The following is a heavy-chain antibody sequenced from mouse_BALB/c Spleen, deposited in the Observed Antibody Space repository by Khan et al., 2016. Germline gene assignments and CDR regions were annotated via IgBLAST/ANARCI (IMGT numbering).Heavy chain of an antibody. CDR2: IWTGGGT. CDR1: GFSLTSYD. D-gene: IGHD1-1*01. V-gene: IGHV2-9-2*01. CDR3: VREGYGTTYGAIDY. Sequence: QVQLKESGPGLVAPSQSLSITCTVSGFSLTSYDISWIRQPPGKGLEWLGGIWTGGGTNYNSAFMSRMIISKDNSKSQVFLKMNSLHTDDTAIYYGVREGYGTTYGAIDYWGQGTSVTVSS. J-gene: IGHJ4*01.